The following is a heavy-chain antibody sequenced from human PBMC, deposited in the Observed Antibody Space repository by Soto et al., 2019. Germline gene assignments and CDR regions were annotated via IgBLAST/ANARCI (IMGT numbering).Heavy chain of an antibody. CDR3: ARISVYSGSYNWFDP. J-gene: IGHJ5*02. D-gene: IGHD1-26*01. CDR1: GFSLSNARMG. Sequence: SGPTLVNPTETLTLTCTVSGFSLSNARMGVSWIRQPPGKALEWLAHIFSNDEKSYSTSLKSRLTISKDTSKSQVVLTMTNMDPVDTATYYCARISVYSGSYNWFDPWGQGAVVTVSS. V-gene: IGHV2-26*01. CDR2: IFSNDEK.